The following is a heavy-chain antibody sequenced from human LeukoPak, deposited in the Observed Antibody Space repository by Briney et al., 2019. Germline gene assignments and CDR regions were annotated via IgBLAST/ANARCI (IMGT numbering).Heavy chain of an antibody. D-gene: IGHD2-15*01. CDR3: TTDGYCSGGNCYSFDN. Sequence: GGSLRLSCAASGFTFSSYGMHWVRQAPGKGLEWVGRIKSKIDGGTIEYAAPVKGRFTISRDDSKNTQYLQMNSLKTEDTAVYYCTTDGYCSGGNCYSFDNWGQGTLVTVSS. J-gene: IGHJ4*02. CDR1: GFTFSSYG. CDR2: IKSKIDGGTI. V-gene: IGHV3-15*01.